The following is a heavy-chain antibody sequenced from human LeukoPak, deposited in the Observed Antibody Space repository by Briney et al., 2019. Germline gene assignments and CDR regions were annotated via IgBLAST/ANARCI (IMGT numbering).Heavy chain of an antibody. CDR1: GGSISSSSYY. D-gene: IGHD5-18*01. CDR2: IYYSGST. J-gene: IGHJ4*02. V-gene: IGHV4-39*01. Sequence: PSETLPLTCTVSGGSISSSSYYWGWIRQPPGKGLEWIGSIYYSGSTYYNPSLKSRVTISVDTSKNQFSLKLSSVTAADAAVYYCARGDSGYNYGYVDYWGQGTLVTVSS. CDR3: ARGDSGYNYGYVDY.